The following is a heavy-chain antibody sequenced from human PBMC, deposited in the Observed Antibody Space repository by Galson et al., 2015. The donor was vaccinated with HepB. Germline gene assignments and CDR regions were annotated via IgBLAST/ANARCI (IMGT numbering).Heavy chain of an antibody. Sequence: SVKVSCKASGYTFRSNVIHWVRQAHGQGLEWMGWINEGNGKTKYSEKFQDRVTISRDTSASKAYMELSSLRFADKAVYYCERVNCGNFYGSDVWGQGTTVTVSS. CDR1: GYTFRSNV. D-gene: IGHD1-1*01. CDR3: ERVNCGNFYGSDV. CDR2: INEGNGKT. J-gene: IGHJ6*02. V-gene: IGHV1-3*01.